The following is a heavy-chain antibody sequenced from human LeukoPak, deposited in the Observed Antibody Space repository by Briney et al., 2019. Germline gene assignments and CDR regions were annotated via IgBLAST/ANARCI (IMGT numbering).Heavy chain of an antibody. Sequence: GGSLRLSCAASGLTVSNNYMSWVRQAPGKGLEYISVIYSGGGTFYSGSVKGRFTISRDNSKNTLFLQMNSLRAEDTAPYYCAKSVAIYFYYGLDVWGQGTTVTVSS. CDR1: GLTVSNNY. V-gene: IGHV3-53*01. CDR2: IYSGGGT. D-gene: IGHD3-3*01. CDR3: AKSVAIYFYYGLDV. J-gene: IGHJ6*02.